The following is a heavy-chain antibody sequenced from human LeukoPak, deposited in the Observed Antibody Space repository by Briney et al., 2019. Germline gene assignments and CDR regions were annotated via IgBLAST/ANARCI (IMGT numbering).Heavy chain of an antibody. V-gene: IGHV1-2*06. D-gene: IGHD3-22*01. Sequence: ASVKVSCKASGYTFSGYYIHWVRQTPGQGLEWMGRINPNNGGTNYAQKFQGRVTMTRDMSMSTAYMELSRLRSDDTAVYYCAGEDNSSGYRPFDIWGQGTMVTVPS. CDR1: GYTFSGYY. J-gene: IGHJ3*02. CDR2: INPNNGGT. CDR3: AGEDNSSGYRPFDI.